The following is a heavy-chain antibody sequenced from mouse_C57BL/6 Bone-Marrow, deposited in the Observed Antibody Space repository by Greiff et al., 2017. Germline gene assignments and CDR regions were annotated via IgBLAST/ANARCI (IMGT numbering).Heavy chain of an antibody. J-gene: IGHJ4*01. CDR2: IDPSDSYT. CDR1: GYTFTSYW. Sequence: VKLVEPGAELVKPGASVKPSCKASGYTFTSYWMQWVKQRPGQGLEWIGEIDPSDSYTNYNQKFKGKATLTVDTSSSTAYMQLSSLTSEDSAVYYCAIWYPMDYWGQGTSVTVSS. CDR3: AIWYPMDY. V-gene: IGHV1-50*01. D-gene: IGHD1-1*02.